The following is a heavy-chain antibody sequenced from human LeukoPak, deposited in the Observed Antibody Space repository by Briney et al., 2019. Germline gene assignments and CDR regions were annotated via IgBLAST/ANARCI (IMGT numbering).Heavy chain of an antibody. Sequence: GGSLRLSCAASGFRFSDYSMNWVRQAPGKGLEWVSVMCGTSDSTYYADSVKGRFTISRDNSKNTLYLQMNSLRAEDTAVYYCAKNGAGTCYSRVDYWGQGTLVTVSS. V-gene: IGHV3-23*01. D-gene: IGHD2-15*01. CDR1: GFRFSDYS. J-gene: IGHJ4*02. CDR2: MCGTSDST. CDR3: AKNGAGTCYSRVDY.